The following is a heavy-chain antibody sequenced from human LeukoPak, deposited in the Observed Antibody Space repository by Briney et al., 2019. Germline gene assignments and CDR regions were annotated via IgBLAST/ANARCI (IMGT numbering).Heavy chain of an antibody. CDR2: IYSDQRT. CDR1: GFIVSSSY. Sequence: GGSLRLSCTASGFIVSSSYMSWVRQAPGKGLEWVSIIYSDQRTFYAASVKGRFTISRDDSKNMVLLQMDSLRVGDTARYYCARDSAFSSYPHWGQGALVTVSS. J-gene: IGHJ1*01. V-gene: IGHV3-53*01. CDR3: ARDSAFSSYPH. D-gene: IGHD2/OR15-2a*01.